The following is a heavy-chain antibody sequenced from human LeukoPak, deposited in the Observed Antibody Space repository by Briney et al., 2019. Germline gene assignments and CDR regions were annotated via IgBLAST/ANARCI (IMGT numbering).Heavy chain of an antibody. V-gene: IGHV1-69*04. Sequence: SVKVSCKASGGTFSSYAISWVRQAPAQGLEWKGRIITILGIANYAQKFQGRVTITADKSTSTAYMELSSLGSEDTAVYYCARDITRESGSMVAWYYYGMDVWGQGTTVTVSS. CDR2: IITILGIA. CDR1: GGTFSSYA. CDR3: ARDITRESGSMVAWYYYGMDV. D-gene: IGHD2-15*01. J-gene: IGHJ6*02.